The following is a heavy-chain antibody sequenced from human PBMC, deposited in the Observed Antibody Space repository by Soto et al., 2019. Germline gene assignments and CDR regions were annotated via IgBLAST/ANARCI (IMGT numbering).Heavy chain of an antibody. Sequence: QVQLQQWGAGLLKPSETLSLTCAVYGGSFSGYYWSWIRQPPGKGLEWIGEINHSGSTNYNPSLKSRVTISVDTSKNQFSLKLSSLTAADTAVYYCARGYCSSTSCYYNWFDPWGQGTLVTVSS. CDR1: GGSFSGYY. CDR2: INHSGST. CDR3: ARGYCSSTSCYYNWFDP. J-gene: IGHJ5*02. D-gene: IGHD2-2*01. V-gene: IGHV4-34*01.